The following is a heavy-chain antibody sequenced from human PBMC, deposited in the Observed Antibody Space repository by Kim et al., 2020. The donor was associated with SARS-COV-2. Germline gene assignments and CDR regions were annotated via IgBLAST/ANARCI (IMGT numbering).Heavy chain of an antibody. CDR3: ARDAIAARQTLDY. V-gene: IGHV4-34*01. J-gene: IGHJ4*02. Sequence: SETLSLTCAVYGGSFSGYYWSWIRQPPGKGLEWIGEINHSGSTNYNPSLKSRVTISVDTSKNQFSLKLSSVTAADTAVYYCARDAIAARQTLDYWGQGTLVTVSS. CDR1: GGSFSGYY. CDR2: INHSGST. D-gene: IGHD6-6*01.